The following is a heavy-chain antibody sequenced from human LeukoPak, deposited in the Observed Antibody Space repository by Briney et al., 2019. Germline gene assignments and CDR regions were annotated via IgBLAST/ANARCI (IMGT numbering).Heavy chain of an antibody. CDR3: AKALHSNPYYYYYMDV. V-gene: IGHV3-23*01. CDR2: ISGSGGST. Sequence: GGSLRLSCAASGFTFSSYAMSWVRQAPGKGLEWVSAISGSGGSTDYSDSVKGRFTISRDNSKNTLYLQMNSLRAEDTAVYYCAKALHSNPYYYYYMDVWGKGTTVTVSS. D-gene: IGHD4-11*01. J-gene: IGHJ6*03. CDR1: GFTFSSYA.